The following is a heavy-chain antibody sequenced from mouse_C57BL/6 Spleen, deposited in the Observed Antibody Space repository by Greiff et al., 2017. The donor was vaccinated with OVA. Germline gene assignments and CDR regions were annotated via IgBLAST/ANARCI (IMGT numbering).Heavy chain of an antibody. CDR3: TRVKGTY. CDR2: IDPENGDT. D-gene: IGHD1-3*01. Sequence: VQLQQSGAELVRPGASVKLSCTASGFNIKDDYMHWVKQRPEQGLEWIGWIDPENGDTEYASKFQGKATITADTSSNTAYLQLSSLTSEDTAVYYCTRVKGTYWGQGTLVTVSA. V-gene: IGHV14-4*01. J-gene: IGHJ3*01. CDR1: GFNIKDDY.